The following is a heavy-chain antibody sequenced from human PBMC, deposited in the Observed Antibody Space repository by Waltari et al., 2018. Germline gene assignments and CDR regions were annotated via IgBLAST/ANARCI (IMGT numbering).Heavy chain of an antibody. CDR1: GFTFDDYG. CDR3: ARRTAMVRYWYFDL. Sequence: EVQLVESGGGVVRPGGSLRLSCAASGFTFDDYGMSWVRQAPGKGLEWVFGINWNGGSTGYADSVKGRVTISRDNAKNSLYLQMNSLRAEDTALYHCARRTAMVRYWYFDLWGRGTLVTVSS. CDR2: INWNGGST. D-gene: IGHD5-18*01. V-gene: IGHV3-20*01. J-gene: IGHJ2*01.